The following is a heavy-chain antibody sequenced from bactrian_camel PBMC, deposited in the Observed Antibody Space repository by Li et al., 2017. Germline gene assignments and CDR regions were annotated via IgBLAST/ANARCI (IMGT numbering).Heavy chain of an antibody. D-gene: IGHD2*01. J-gene: IGHJ4*01. CDR2: IDSDGTT. CDR1: GNWHSSYG. V-gene: IGHV3S53*01. Sequence: HVQLVESGGGSVQSGGSLRLSCTFSGNWHSSYGMGWFRQAPGKEREGVAAIDSDGTTAYAESVRGRFTISQDNAENTLYLQLNSLKTEDTAMYYCAKDLLDYNGGFYFDYWGQGTQVTVS. CDR3: AKDLLDYNGGFYFDY.